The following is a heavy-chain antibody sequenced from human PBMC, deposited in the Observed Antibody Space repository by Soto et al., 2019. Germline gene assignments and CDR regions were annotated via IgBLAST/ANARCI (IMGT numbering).Heavy chain of an antibody. CDR1: GGTFSDSV. V-gene: IGHV1-69*13. D-gene: IGHD3-3*01. CDR3: AKDSLAIFGVVIIRGGFDP. Sequence: SVKVSCKASGGTFSDSVTSWVRQAPGQGLEWMGGIVPIFGKANLAEKFQDRVTITADESTSTAYMKLTSLRSEDTAVYYCAKDSLAIFGVVIIRGGFDPWGQGTLVTVSS. J-gene: IGHJ5*02. CDR2: IVPIFGKA.